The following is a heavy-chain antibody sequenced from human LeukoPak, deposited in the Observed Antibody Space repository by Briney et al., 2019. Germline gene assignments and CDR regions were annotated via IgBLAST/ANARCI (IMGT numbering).Heavy chain of an antibody. Sequence: APVKACSTASGYTFTNYDINRVGQTTGQGLEWMGWMNPNSANTGYAQNFQGRVTITMNTSISTAYMDLSSLRSEDTAVYYCARGKRYDTGSYYTDYWGQGTLVTVSS. CDR1: GYTFTNYD. D-gene: IGHD3-10*01. CDR2: MNPNSANT. J-gene: IGHJ4*02. CDR3: ARGKRYDTGSYYTDY. V-gene: IGHV1-8*03.